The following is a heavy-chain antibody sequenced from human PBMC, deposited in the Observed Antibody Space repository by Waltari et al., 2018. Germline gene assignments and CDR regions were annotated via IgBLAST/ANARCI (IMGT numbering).Heavy chain of an antibody. D-gene: IGHD3-22*01. Sequence: QVQLVQSGAEVKKPGSSVKVSCKASGGTFSSYAISWVRQAPGQGLEWMGRIIPIFGTANYAQKFQGRVTITADKSTSTAYMELSSLRSEDTAVYYCARGGVNYYDSSGMGAFDIWGQGTMVTVSS. V-gene: IGHV1-69*08. CDR2: IIPIFGTA. CDR1: GGTFSSYA. J-gene: IGHJ3*02. CDR3: ARGGVNYYDSSGMGAFDI.